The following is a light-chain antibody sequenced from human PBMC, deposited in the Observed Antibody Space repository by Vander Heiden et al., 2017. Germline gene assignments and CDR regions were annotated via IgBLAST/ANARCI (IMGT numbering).Light chain of an antibody. Sequence: QSALTQPASVSGSPGQSTTIPCTGTSIDIGTYNFVSWYQPHPGKAPKLMIYDVSDRPSGVSDRFSGSKSGNTASLTISGLQAEDEADYYCSSYTSSTTVVFGGGTTLTVL. V-gene: IGLV2-14*03. CDR2: DVS. CDR3: SSYTSSTTVV. J-gene: IGLJ3*02. CDR1: SIDIGTYNF.